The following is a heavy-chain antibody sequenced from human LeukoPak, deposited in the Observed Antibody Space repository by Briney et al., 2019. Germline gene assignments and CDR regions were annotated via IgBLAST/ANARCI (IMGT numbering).Heavy chain of an antibody. CDR3: ARDQEGFDY. Sequence: ASVKVSCKVSGYSFTSNYIHWVRQAPGQGLEWMGMVYPRDGSTSYAQRFQDRVTVTRDTSTSTVHMELSGLRSEDTAVYYCARDQEGFDYWGQGTLVTVSS. CDR2: VYPRDGST. V-gene: IGHV1-46*01. J-gene: IGHJ4*02. CDR1: GYSFTSNY.